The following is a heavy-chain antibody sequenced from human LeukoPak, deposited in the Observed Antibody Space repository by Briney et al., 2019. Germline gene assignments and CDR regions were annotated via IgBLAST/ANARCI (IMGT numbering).Heavy chain of an antibody. Sequence: GASVKVSCKASGYTFTSYGISWVRQAPGQGLEWMGWISAYNGNTNYAQKLQGRVTMTTDTSTSTAYMELRSLRSDDTAVYYCARDNHLNYVWGSYLPNFDYWGQGTLVTVSS. CDR2: ISAYNGNT. D-gene: IGHD3-16*02. J-gene: IGHJ4*02. CDR1: GYTFTSYG. V-gene: IGHV1-18*01. CDR3: ARDNHLNYVWGSYLPNFDY.